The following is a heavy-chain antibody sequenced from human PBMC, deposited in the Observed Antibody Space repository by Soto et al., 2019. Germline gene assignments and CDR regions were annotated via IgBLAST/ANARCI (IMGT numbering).Heavy chain of an antibody. CDR3: AKLIGLFDY. Sequence: QVQLVEAGGGVVQPGRSLRLSCAASGFTFSSYGMHWVRQAPGKGLEWVAVISYDGSNKYYADSVKGRFTISRDNSKNTLYLQMNSLRAAETAVYYCAKLIGLFDYWGQGTLVTVSS. CDR2: ISYDGSNK. J-gene: IGHJ4*02. CDR1: GFTFSSYG. V-gene: IGHV3-30*18.